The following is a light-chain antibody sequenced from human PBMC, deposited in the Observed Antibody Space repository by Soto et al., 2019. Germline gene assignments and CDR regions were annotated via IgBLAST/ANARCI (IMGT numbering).Light chain of an antibody. CDR2: YAS. CDR1: XSXSSW. CDR3: QQYNSYLYT. J-gene: IGKJ2*01. V-gene: IGKV1-5*01. Sequence: DIQMTQSPSTLXAXXXXXXXXXCRASXSXSSWLAWYQQKPGKAPKLLIYYASSLESGVPSRFSGSGSGTEFTLTISSLQPDDFATYYCQQYNSYLYTFGQGTKLEIK.